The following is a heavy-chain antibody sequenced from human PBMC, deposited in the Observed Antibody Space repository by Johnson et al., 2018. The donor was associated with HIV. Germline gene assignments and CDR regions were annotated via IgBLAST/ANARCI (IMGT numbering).Heavy chain of an antibody. CDR2: MSFSGG. D-gene: IGHD4-11*01. CDR3: AKGEAATTVTLDI. Sequence: VQLVESGGGLVQPGGSLRLSCGASPFTFTNYAMRWVRQAPVKGLDWVSVMSFSGGKGRFTISRDNSKNTLYLQMNSLRAEDTAVYYCAKGEAATTVTLDIWGQGTMVTVSS. V-gene: IGHV3-23*04. CDR1: PFTFTNYA. J-gene: IGHJ3*02.